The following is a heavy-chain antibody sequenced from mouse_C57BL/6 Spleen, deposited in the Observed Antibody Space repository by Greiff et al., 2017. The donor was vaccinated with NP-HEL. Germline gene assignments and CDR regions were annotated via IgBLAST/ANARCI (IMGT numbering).Heavy chain of an antibody. D-gene: IGHD1-1*01. J-gene: IGHJ4*01. V-gene: IGHV1-74*01. Sequence: QVQLQQPGAELVKPGASVKVSCKASGYTFTSYWMHWVKQRPGQGLEWIGRIHPSDSDTNYNQKFKGKATLTVDKSSSTAYVQLSSLTSEDSAVYYCAIWGTTVVATRAMDYWGQGTSVTVSS. CDR3: AIWGTTVVATRAMDY. CDR2: IHPSDSDT. CDR1: GYTFTSYW.